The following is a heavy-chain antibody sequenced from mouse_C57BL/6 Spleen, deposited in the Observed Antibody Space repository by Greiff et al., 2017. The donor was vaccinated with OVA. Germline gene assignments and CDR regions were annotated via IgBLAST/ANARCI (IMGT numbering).Heavy chain of an antibody. D-gene: IGHD1-1*01. CDR2: IDPSDSET. V-gene: IGHV1-52*01. CDR1: GYTFTSYW. Sequence: QVQLKQPGAELVRPGSSVKLSCKASGYTFTSYWMHWVKQRPIQGLEWIGNIDPSDSETHYNQKFKDKATLTVDKSSSTAYMQLSSLTSESSAVYYCAKGGFTTVVAFDYWGQGTTLTVSS. J-gene: IGHJ2*01. CDR3: AKGGFTTVVAFDY.